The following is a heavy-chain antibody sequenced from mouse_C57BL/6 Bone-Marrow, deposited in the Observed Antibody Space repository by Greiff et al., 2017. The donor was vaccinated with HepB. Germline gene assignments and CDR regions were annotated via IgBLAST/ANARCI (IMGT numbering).Heavy chain of an antibody. D-gene: IGHD2-2*01. CDR2: INPSNGGT. CDR3: ARWTMVTTDWYFDV. J-gene: IGHJ1*03. V-gene: IGHV1-53*01. Sequence: VQLQQSGTELVKPGASVKLSCKASGYTFTSYWMHWVKQRPGQGLEWIGNINPSNGGTNYNEKFKSKATLTVDKSSSTAYMQLSSLTSEDSAVYYCARWTMVTTDWYFDVWGTGTTVTVSS. CDR1: GYTFTSYW.